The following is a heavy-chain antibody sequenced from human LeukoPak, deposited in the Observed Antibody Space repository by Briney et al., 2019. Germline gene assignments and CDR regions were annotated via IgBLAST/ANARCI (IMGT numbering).Heavy chain of an antibody. CDR1: GFTFSNYY. Sequence: GGSLRLSCAASGFTFSNYYMSWIRQTPGKGLEWLPYISGSGGDIHYADSVKGRFTISRDNAKNSLYLQMNSLRAEDTAMYYCARDIRAVGVTLYFDYWGQGILVTVTS. CDR3: ARDIRAVGVTLYFDY. CDR2: ISGSGGDI. D-gene: IGHD1-26*01. J-gene: IGHJ4*02. V-gene: IGHV3-11*01.